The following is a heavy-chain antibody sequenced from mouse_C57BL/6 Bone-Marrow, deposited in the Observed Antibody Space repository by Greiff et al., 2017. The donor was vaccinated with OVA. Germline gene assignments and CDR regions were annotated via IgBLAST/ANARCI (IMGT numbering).Heavy chain of an antibody. Sequence: VQLQQSGPELVKPGASVKISCKASGYTFTDYYMNWVKQSHGKSLEWIGDINPNNGGTSYNQKFKGKATLTVDKSSSTAYMELRSLTSEDSAVYYCASPTARATYAMDYWGQGTSVTVSS. CDR3: ASPTARATYAMDY. V-gene: IGHV1-26*01. CDR1: GYTFTDYY. D-gene: IGHD3-2*01. CDR2: INPNNGGT. J-gene: IGHJ4*01.